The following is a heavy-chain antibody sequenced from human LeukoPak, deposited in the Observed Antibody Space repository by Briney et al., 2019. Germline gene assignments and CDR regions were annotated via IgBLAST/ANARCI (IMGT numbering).Heavy chain of an antibody. Sequence: GESLQISCKGSGYTFTSYWIGWVRQMPGKGLEWMGIIYPGDSDTRYSPSFQGQVTIPADKSISTAYLQWSSLKASDIAMYYCARRSRYSFVPFDIWGQGTMVTVSS. D-gene: IGHD3-9*01. CDR3: ARRSRYSFVPFDI. CDR2: IYPGDSDT. V-gene: IGHV5-51*01. J-gene: IGHJ3*02. CDR1: GYTFTSYW.